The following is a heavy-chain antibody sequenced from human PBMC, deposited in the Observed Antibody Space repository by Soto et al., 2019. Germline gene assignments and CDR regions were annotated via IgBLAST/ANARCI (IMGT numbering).Heavy chain of an antibody. CDR1: GFPFSNYA. J-gene: IGHJ4*02. Sequence: GGSLRLSCAASGFPFSNYAMHWVRQAPGKGLEWVALISYDGSNKYYADSVKGRFTISRDNSKNTLYLQMNSLRAEDTAVYYCARSYDSSGYYHFDNWGQGTLVTVSS. CDR2: ISYDGSNK. D-gene: IGHD3-22*01. V-gene: IGHV3-30-3*01. CDR3: ARSYDSSGYYHFDN.